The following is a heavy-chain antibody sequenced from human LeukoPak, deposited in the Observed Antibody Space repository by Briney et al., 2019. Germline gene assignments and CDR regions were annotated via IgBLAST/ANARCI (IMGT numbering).Heavy chain of an antibody. J-gene: IGHJ6*03. CDR3: ARSGSSWYKDYYYYMDV. Sequence: GGSLRLSCAASGFTFSDYYMSWIRQAPGKGLEWVSYISSSGSTIYYADSVKGRFTISRDNAKNSLYLQMNSLRAEDTAVYYCARSGSSWYKDYYYYMDVWCKGTTVTVSS. CDR2: ISSSGSTI. V-gene: IGHV3-11*01. CDR1: GFTFSDYY. D-gene: IGHD6-13*01.